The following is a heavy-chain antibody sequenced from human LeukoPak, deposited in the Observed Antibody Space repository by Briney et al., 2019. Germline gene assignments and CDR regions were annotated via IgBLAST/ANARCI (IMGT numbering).Heavy chain of an antibody. CDR3: AKDGSRTVPRYFDL. J-gene: IGHJ2*01. CDR2: IYYSGSI. D-gene: IGHD1-14*01. CDR1: GFTFSNYA. Sequence: GSLRLSCAASGFTFSNYAMSWVRQAPGKGLEWIGYIYYSGSINYNPSLKSRVTISVDTSKNQFSLKLSSVTAADTAVYYCAKDGSRTVPRYFDLWGRGTLVTVSS. V-gene: IGHV4-59*01.